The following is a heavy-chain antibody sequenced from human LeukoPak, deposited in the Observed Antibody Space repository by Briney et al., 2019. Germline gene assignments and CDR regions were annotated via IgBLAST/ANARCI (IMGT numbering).Heavy chain of an antibody. J-gene: IGHJ6*03. Sequence: TGGSLRLSCAASGFTFSSYAMSWVRQAPGKGLEWVSAISGSGGSTYYADSVKGRFTISRDNSKNTLYLQMNSLRAEDTAVYYCAKLFGVGATAHYYYYMDVWGKGTTVTVSS. CDR1: GFTFSSYA. CDR2: ISGSGGST. V-gene: IGHV3-23*01. D-gene: IGHD1-26*01. CDR3: AKLFGVGATAHYYYYMDV.